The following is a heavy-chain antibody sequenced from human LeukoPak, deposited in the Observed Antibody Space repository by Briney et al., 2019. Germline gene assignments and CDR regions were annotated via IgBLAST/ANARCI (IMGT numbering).Heavy chain of an antibody. CDR1: GGSFSGYY. V-gene: IGHV4-34*01. CDR3: ARHMITAAAGTRTYWYFDL. J-gene: IGHJ2*01. Sequence: SSETLSLTCAVYGGSFSGYYWSWIRQPPGKGLEWIGEINHSGSTNYNPSLKSRVTISVDTSKNQFSLKLSSVTAADTAVYYCARHMITAAAGTRTYWYFDLWGRGTLVTVSS. CDR2: INHSGST. D-gene: IGHD6-13*01.